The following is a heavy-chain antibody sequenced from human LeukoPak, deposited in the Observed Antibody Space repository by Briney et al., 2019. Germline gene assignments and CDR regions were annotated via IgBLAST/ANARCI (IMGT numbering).Heavy chain of an antibody. D-gene: IGHD3-3*01. CDR2: IRSKANSYAT. Sequence: GGSLRLSCAASGFTFSGSAMHWVRQASGKGLEWVGRIRSKANSYATAYAASVKGRFTISRDDSKNTAYLQMNSLKTEDTAVYYCTRHNTIFGVVSDYWGQGTLVTVSS. CDR3: TRHNTIFGVVSDY. J-gene: IGHJ4*02. V-gene: IGHV3-73*01. CDR1: GFTFSGSA.